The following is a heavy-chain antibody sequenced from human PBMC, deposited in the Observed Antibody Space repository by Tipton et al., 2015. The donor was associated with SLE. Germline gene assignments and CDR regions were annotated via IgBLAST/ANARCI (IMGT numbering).Heavy chain of an antibody. D-gene: IGHD1-26*01. CDR1: GGSISSSSYY. V-gene: IGHV4-39*07. Sequence: TLSLTCTVSGGSISSSSYYWGWIRQPPGKGLEWIGSIYYSGSTYYNPSLKSRVTISVDTSKNQFSLKLSSVTAADTAVYYCARGEAWELPPRHWGQGTLVTVSS. CDR3: ARGEAWELPPRH. CDR2: IYYSGST. J-gene: IGHJ4*02.